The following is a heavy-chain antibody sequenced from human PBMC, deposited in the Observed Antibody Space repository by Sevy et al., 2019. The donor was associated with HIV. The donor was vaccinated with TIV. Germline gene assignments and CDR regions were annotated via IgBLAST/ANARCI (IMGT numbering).Heavy chain of an antibody. CDR2: ISAYNGNT. D-gene: IGHD3-16*02. CDR1: GYTFTSYG. J-gene: IGHJ4*02. CDR3: ARELYDYIWGSYRYLDY. V-gene: IGHV1-18*01. Sequence: ASVKVSCKASGYTFTSYGISWVRQAPGQGLEWMGWISAYNGNTNYAQKLQGRVTMTTDTSTSTVYMELRSLRSDDTAVYYGARELYDYIWGSYRYLDYWGQGTLVTISS.